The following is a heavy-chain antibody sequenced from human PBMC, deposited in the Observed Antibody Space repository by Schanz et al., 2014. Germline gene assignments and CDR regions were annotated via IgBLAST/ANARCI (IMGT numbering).Heavy chain of an antibody. J-gene: IGHJ6*02. CDR1: GFIFSNFA. CDR3: ARDRQQLVGRIGYYYGMDV. V-gene: IGHV3-30*04. D-gene: IGHD6-13*01. Sequence: VHLVESGGGLVKPGGSLRLSCGASGFIFSNFAIHWVRQAPGKGLEWVAVISYDGSHKDYADSVKGRFTISRDNSKNTLYLQMNSLRAEDTAVYYCARDRQQLVGRIGYYYGMDVWGQGTTVTVSS. CDR2: ISYDGSHK.